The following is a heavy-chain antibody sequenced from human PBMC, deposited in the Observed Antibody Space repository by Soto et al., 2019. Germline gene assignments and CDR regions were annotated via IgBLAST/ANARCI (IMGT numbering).Heavy chain of an antibody. CDR3: ARVIAAAALDYFDY. V-gene: IGHV1-69*02. D-gene: IGHD6-13*01. Sequence: ASVKVSCKASGGTFSSYTISWVRQAPGQGLEWMGRIIPILGIANYAQKFQGRVTITADKSTSTAYMELSSLRSEDTAVYYCARVIAAAALDYFDYWGQGTLVTAPQ. CDR1: GGTFSSYT. J-gene: IGHJ4*02. CDR2: IIPILGIA.